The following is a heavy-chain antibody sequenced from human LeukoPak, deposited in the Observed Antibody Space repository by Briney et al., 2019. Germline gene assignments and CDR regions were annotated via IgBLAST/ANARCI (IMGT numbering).Heavy chain of an antibody. J-gene: IGHJ6*04. D-gene: IGHD2-2*01. CDR3: ARGYCSSTSCYAGLYYYYYGMDV. V-gene: IGHV4-34*01. Sequence: PSETLSLTCAVYGGSFSGYYWSWIRQPPGEGLEWIGEINHSGSTNYNPSLKSRVTISVDTSKNQFSLKLSSVTAADTAVYYCARGYCSSTSCYAGLYYYYYGMDVWGKGTTVTVSS. CDR2: INHSGST. CDR1: GGSFSGYY.